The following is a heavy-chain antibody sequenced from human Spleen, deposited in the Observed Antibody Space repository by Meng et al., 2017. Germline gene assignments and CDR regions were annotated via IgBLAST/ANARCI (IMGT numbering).Heavy chain of an antibody. Sequence: QESGPGLVKPSDTLSLTCAVYGGSFSGYYWSWIRQPPGKGLEWIGEINHSGSTNYNPSLKSRVTISVDTSKNQFSLKLSSVTAADTAVYYCAGRVATIPTDEYYFDYWGQGTLVTVPS. CDR2: INHSGST. V-gene: IGHV4-34*01. D-gene: IGHD5-12*01. J-gene: IGHJ4*02. CDR1: GGSFSGYY. CDR3: AGRVATIPTDEYYFDY.